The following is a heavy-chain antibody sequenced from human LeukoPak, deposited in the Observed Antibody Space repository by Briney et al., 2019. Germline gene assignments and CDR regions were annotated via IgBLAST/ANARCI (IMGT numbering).Heavy chain of an antibody. CDR2: IYYSGST. J-gene: IGHJ4*02. D-gene: IGHD4-17*01. V-gene: IGHV4-39*01. Sequence: KLSESLSLTCTVSGDFLSSGAYSSGWIRQAPGKGLAWIGSIYYSGSTFYNASFESRVTMSVDTSKNQFSLKLSPVTAADTAVYYRSRLCQVTTCAKFEYWGQGILVTVSS. CDR3: SRLCQVTTCAKFEY. CDR1: GDFLSSGAYS.